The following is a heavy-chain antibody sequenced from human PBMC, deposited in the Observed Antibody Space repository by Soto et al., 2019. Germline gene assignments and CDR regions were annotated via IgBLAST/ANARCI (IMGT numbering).Heavy chain of an antibody. CDR3: ARAVGCSSYGYLPAY. D-gene: IGHD5-18*01. CDR1: GFIFSSRA. V-gene: IGHV3-23*01. J-gene: IGHJ4*01. CDR2: LSAGGTAT. Sequence: EVQLLESGGGLVQPGGSLRLSCAASGFIFSSRAMTWVRQAPGKGLEWVSGLSAGGTATYYADSVKGRFTISRDNSKNTLYLQVNSLRVEDTALYYCARAVGCSSYGYLPAYWGHGTLVTVSS.